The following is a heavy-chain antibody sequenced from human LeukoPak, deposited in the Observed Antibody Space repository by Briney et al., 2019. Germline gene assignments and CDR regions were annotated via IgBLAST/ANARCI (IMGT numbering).Heavy chain of an antibody. CDR2: ISSSGSTT. Sequence: GGSLRLSCAASGFTFSSYEMNWVRQAPGKGLEWVSYISSSGSTTYYADSVKGRFTISRDNAKNSLYLQMNSLRAEDTAVYYCARDSPQGAQGYYGMDVWGQGTTVAVSS. CDR3: ARDSPQGAQGYYGMDV. J-gene: IGHJ6*02. D-gene: IGHD1-26*01. CDR1: GFTFSSYE. V-gene: IGHV3-48*03.